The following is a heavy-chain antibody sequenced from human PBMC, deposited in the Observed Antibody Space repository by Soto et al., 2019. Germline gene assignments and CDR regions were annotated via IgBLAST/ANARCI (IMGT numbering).Heavy chain of an antibody. J-gene: IGHJ4*02. V-gene: IGHV1-46*03. D-gene: IGHD6-13*01. CDR2: INPSGGST. CDR3: GRSLYSSDY. CDR1: GYTFTSYY. Sequence: QVQLVQSGAEVKEPGASVKVSCKASGYTFTSYYMHWVRQAPGQGLEWMAIINPSGGSTTYAQKFRGRVTVTRDTSTSTVYMELSSLTSEDTAVYFCGRSLYSSDYWGQGTLVTVSS.